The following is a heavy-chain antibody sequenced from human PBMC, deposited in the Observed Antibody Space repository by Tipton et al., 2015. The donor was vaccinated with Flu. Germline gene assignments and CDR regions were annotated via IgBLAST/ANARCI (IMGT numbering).Heavy chain of an antibody. CDR2: IYPADSDT. V-gene: IGHV5-51*01. J-gene: IGHJ4*02. CDR1: GYSFTSYW. CDR3: ARHMSIYYDNSAYDY. D-gene: IGHD3-22*01. Sequence: VQLVQSGAEVKKPGESLKISCEASGYSFTSYWIGWVRQMPGKGLEWMGIIYPADSDTTYSPSFQGQVTLSVDKSISTAYLQWNSLKASDTAIYFCARHMSIYYDNSAYDYWGQGTPLTVSS.